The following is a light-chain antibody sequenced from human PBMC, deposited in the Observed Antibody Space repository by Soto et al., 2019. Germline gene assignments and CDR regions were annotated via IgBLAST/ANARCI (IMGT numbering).Light chain of an antibody. CDR1: SSDVGGYDY. CDR2: DVS. V-gene: IGLV2-14*03. J-gene: IGLJ1*01. CDR3: SSYKRSSIPYV. Sequence: QSALTQPASVSGSPGQSITISCTGTSSDVGGYDYVSWYQQHPGKPPTLLISDVSNRPSGVSNRFSGSKSGNTASLTISGLQPQDEADYYCSSYKRSSIPYVFGTGTKLTVL.